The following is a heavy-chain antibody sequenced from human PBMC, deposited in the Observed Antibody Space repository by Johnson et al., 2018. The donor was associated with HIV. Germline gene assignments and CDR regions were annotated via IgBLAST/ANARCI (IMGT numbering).Heavy chain of an antibody. J-gene: IGHJ3*02. CDR3: ARDDLDNSGHLMAFDM. V-gene: IGHV3-66*01. CDR1: GFTVSSNY. D-gene: IGHD1-26*01. Sequence: VQLVESGGGLIQPGGSLRLSCAASGFTVSSNYMSWVRQAPGKGLEWVSILHRDGTTYYADSVKGRFTISRDNSKNTLYLQMKRLRVEDTAVYYCARDDLDNSGHLMAFDMWGQGTMVTVSS. CDR2: LHRDGTT.